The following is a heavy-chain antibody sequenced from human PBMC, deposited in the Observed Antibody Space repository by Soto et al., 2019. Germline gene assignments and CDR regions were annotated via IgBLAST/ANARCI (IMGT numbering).Heavy chain of an antibody. J-gene: IGHJ4*02. Sequence: QIQLVQSGAEVKKPGASVKVSCKASGYTFTSYAIGWVRQAPGQGLEWMGWISAYNGNTNYAQKFQGRVTMTTDSSTSTAYMEVRVLRSDDTAVYYCARGSGGLLWYGEQLDSWGQGTLVTVSS. CDR2: ISAYNGNT. CDR3: ARGSGGLLWYGEQLDS. V-gene: IGHV1-18*01. CDR1: GYTFTSYA. D-gene: IGHD3-10*01.